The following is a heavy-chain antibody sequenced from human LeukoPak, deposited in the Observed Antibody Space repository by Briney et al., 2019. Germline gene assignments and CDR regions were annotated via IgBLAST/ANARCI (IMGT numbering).Heavy chain of an antibody. CDR3: ARLEYSSSSGELYYFDY. J-gene: IGHJ4*02. CDR1: GYFFTSYW. V-gene: IGHV5-10-1*01. Sequence: GASLGISCKGAGYFFTSYWISWVRPMPGKGLEWMGRIDPSDSYTNYSPSFQGHVTISADKSISTAYLQWSSLKASDTAMYYCARLEYSSSSGELYYFDYWGQGTLVTVSS. CDR2: IDPSDSYT. D-gene: IGHD6-6*01.